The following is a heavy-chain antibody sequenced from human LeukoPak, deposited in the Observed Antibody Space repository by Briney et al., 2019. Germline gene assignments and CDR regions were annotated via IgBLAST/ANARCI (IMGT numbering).Heavy chain of an antibody. CDR1: GGSISGYY. Sequence: SETLSLTCTVSGGSISGYYWSWIRQPPGKGLEWIGYIYYSGSTNYNLSLKSRVTISVDTSKNQFSLKLSSVTAADTAVYYCARVSGIDTAMVDYWGQGTLVTVSS. CDR2: IYYSGST. V-gene: IGHV4-59*01. J-gene: IGHJ4*02. D-gene: IGHD5-18*01. CDR3: ARVSGIDTAMVDY.